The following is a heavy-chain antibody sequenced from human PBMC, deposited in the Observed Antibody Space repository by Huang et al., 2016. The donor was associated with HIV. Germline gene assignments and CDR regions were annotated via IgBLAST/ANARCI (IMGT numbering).Heavy chain of an antibody. Sequence: QVHLVQSGAEVKKPGASVKVSCKASGYTFTSYNINWVRKATRQGLEWRGWMNPSSGNTGYAQKFQGRVTITRDTSIGTAYMELSSLRSDDTAVYYCARGAVFAFFYYYYSYMDVWGKGTTVTVSS. D-gene: IGHD2-8*01. CDR1: GYTFTSYN. CDR3: ARGAVFAFFYYYYSYMDV. V-gene: IGHV1-8*01. J-gene: IGHJ6*03. CDR2: MNPSSGNT.